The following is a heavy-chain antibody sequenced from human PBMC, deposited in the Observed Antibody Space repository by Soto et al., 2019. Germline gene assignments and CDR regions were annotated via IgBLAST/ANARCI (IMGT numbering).Heavy chain of an antibody. D-gene: IGHD3-10*01. Sequence: PSQTLSLTCAISGDSVSSYSAAWNWIRQPPSGGLEWLGRTYYRSRFFSDYAESVKSRIIINPDTSKNQFSLQLKSVTPEDTAVYYCVRDRYSSSGWFDPWGQGTLVTVSS. CDR2: TYYRSRFFS. J-gene: IGHJ5*02. CDR1: GDSVSSYSAA. CDR3: VRDRYSSSGWFDP. V-gene: IGHV6-1*01.